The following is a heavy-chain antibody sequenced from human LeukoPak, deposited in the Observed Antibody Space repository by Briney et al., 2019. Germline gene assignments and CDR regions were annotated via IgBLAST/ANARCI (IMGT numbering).Heavy chain of an antibody. Sequence: GGSLRLSCAASGFTVSSNYMSWVRQAPGKGLEWVANIKQDGSEKYYVDSVKGRFTISRDNAKNSLYLQMNSLRAEDTAVYYCARVGVVTAIPVSYAFDIWGQGTMVTVSS. CDR3: ARVGVVTAIPVSYAFDI. CDR1: GFTVSSNY. D-gene: IGHD2-21*02. CDR2: IKQDGSEK. V-gene: IGHV3-7*01. J-gene: IGHJ3*02.